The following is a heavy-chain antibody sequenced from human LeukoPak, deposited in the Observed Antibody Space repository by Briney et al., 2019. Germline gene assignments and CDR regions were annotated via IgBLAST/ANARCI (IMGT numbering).Heavy chain of an antibody. V-gene: IGHV3-23*01. CDR2: ISGSGGST. Sequence: PGGSLRLSCAASGFTFSSYAMSWVRQAPGKGLEWVSAISGSGGSTYYADSVKGRFTISRDNSKNTLYLQMNSLRAEDTAVYYCAKETGYGSGWLYWFDPWGQGTLVTVSS. J-gene: IGHJ5*02. CDR3: AKETGYGSGWLYWFDP. D-gene: IGHD6-19*01. CDR1: GFTFSSYA.